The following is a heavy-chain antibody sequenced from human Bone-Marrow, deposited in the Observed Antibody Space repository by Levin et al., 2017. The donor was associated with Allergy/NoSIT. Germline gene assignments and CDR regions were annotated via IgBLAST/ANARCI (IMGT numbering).Heavy chain of an antibody. V-gene: IGHV3-33*01. CDR3: ARQQPRAAGSGHAFDI. Sequence: GGSLRLSCAASGFTFSSYGMHWVRQAPGKGLEWVAVIWYDGSNKYYADSVKGRFTISRDNSKNTLYLQMNSLRAEDTAVYYCARQQPRAAGSGHAFDIWGQGTMVTVSS. J-gene: IGHJ3*02. CDR2: IWYDGSNK. CDR1: GFTFSSYG. D-gene: IGHD1/OR15-1a*01.